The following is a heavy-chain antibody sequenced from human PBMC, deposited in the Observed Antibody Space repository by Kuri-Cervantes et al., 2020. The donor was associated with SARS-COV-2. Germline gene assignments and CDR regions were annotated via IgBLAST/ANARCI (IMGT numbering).Heavy chain of an antibody. D-gene: IGHD1-7*01. CDR1: GFTFSSYA. J-gene: IGHJ4*02. CDR3: AKGMRGTRTYFDY. V-gene: IGHV3-23*01. Sequence: GESLKISCAASGFTFSSYAMSWVRQAPGKGLEWVSAISGSGGSTYYADSVKGRFTISRDNSKNTLYLQMNSLRAEDTAVYYCAKGMRGTRTYFDYWGQGTLVTVSS. CDR2: ISGSGGST.